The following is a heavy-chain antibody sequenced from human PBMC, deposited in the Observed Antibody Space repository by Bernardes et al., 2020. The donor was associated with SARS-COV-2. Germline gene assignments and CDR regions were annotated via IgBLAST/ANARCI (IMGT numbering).Heavy chain of an antibody. J-gene: IGHJ5*02. CDR2: IYYGVTT. V-gene: IGHV4-59*01. CDR1: GDSIRSYY. Sequence: SETLSLTCSVSGDSIRSYYWSWIRQPPGKGLEWIGYIYYGVTTNYNPSLKSRVTISVDTPKNQFSLKLTSVTAADTAVYYCAKDVRYDSGSYYSVNYNWFDPWGQGTLVTVSS. D-gene: IGHD3-10*01. CDR3: AKDVRYDSGSYYSVNYNWFDP.